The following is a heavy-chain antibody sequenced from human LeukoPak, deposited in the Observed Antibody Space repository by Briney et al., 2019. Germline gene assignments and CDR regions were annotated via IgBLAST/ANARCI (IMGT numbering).Heavy chain of an antibody. D-gene: IGHD3-22*01. CDR3: ARVPITTHINWFDP. Sequence: GASVKVSCKASGYTFTSYGISWVRQAPGQGLEWMGWISAYNGNTNYAQKLQGRVTMTTDTSTSTAYMELRSLRSDDTAVYYCARVPITTHINWFDPWGQGTLVTVSS. CDR2: ISAYNGNT. CDR1: GYTFTSYG. V-gene: IGHV1-18*01. J-gene: IGHJ5*02.